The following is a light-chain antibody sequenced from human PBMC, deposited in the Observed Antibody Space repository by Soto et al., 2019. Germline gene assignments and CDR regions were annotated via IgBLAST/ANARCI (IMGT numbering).Light chain of an antibody. Sequence: QSVPTQPPSASGSPGQSVTISCTGTSSDIGGYNYVSWYQQHPGKAPKLIIYEVSKRPSGVPDRFSGSKSGNTASLTVSGLQAEDEADYYCTSYAGSNNLVFAGGTKVTVL. J-gene: IGLJ3*02. CDR3: TSYAGSNNLV. V-gene: IGLV2-8*01. CDR2: EVS. CDR1: SSDIGGYNY.